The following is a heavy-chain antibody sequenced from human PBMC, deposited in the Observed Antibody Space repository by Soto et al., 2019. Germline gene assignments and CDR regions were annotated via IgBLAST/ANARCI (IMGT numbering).Heavy chain of an antibody. D-gene: IGHD6-13*01. CDR3: AKENGYSSSWFEFDY. V-gene: IGHV3-23*01. J-gene: IGHJ4*02. CDR1: GFTFSSYA. CDR2: ISGSGGST. Sequence: EVQLLESGGGLVQPGGSLRLSCAASGFTFSSYAMSWVRQAPGKGLEWVSAISGSGGSTYYADSVKGRFTISRDNSKNTLYLQMNSLRAEDTAIYYCAKENGYSSSWFEFDYWGQGTLVTVYS.